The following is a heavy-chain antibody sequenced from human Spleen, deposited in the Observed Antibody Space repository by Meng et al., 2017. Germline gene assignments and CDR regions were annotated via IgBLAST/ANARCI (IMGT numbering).Heavy chain of an antibody. J-gene: IGHJ5*02. V-gene: IGHV4-31*01. CDR2: FYYSGST. CDR1: GGSISSGGYY. D-gene: IGHD5-18*01. Sequence: QVQLQESSPGLVKPSQTLSLTCTVSGGSISSGGYYWSWIRQHPGKGLEWIGYFYYSGSTYYNPSLKSLVTISLDTSKNQFSLKLSSVTAADTAVYYCARDLSGYGWFDPWGQGTLVTVSS. CDR3: ARDLSGYGWFDP.